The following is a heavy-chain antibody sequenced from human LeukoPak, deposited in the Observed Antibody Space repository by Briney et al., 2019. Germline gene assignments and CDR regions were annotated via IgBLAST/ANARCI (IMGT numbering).Heavy chain of an antibody. CDR3: ARQLETTGGWFDP. Sequence: ASVKVSCKASGYTFTGYYMHWVRQAPGQGLEWMGWINPNSGGTNYAHKFQGRVTMTRDTSISTAYMELSRLRSDDTAVYYCARQLETTGGWFDPWGQGTLVTVSS. CDR1: GYTFTGYY. J-gene: IGHJ5*02. V-gene: IGHV1-2*02. CDR2: INPNSGGT. D-gene: IGHD1-1*01.